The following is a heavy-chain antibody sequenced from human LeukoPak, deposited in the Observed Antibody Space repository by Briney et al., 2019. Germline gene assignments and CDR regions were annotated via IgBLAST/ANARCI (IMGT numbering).Heavy chain of an antibody. V-gene: IGHV1-46*01. Sequence: GASVKVSCKASGYIITSYYMHWVRQAPGQGLEWMGIFNPSGGTTTYAQKFQGRVTMTSDTSTSTVYMELNSLRSEDTAVYYCARSRDLFDYWGQGTLVTVSS. CDR3: ARSRDLFDY. J-gene: IGHJ4*02. CDR1: GYIITSYY. CDR2: FNPSGGTT.